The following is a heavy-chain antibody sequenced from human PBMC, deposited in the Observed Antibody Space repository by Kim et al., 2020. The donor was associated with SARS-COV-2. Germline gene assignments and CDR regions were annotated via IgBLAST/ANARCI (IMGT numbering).Heavy chain of an antibody. CDR2: ISSSSSTI. CDR3: ARDGLYYDILTGYYSGDPDYGMDV. J-gene: IGHJ6*04. Sequence: GGSLRLSCAASGFTFSSYSMNWVRQAPGKGLEWVSYISSSSSTIYYADSVKGRFTISRDNAKNSLYLQMNSLRDEDTAVYYCARDGLYYDILTGYYSGDPDYGMDVWGKGNTVTVSS. V-gene: IGHV3-48*02. CDR1: GFTFSSYS. D-gene: IGHD3-9*01.